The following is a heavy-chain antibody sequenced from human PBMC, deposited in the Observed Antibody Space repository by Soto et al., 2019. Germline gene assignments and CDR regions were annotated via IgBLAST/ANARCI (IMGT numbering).Heavy chain of an antibody. Sequence: ASLKVSCKSSGKTFTGYYIHWVRQAPGQGLEWMGWINPNNDGTTYAEKFQGRVTMTRDTSTSTAYMELSRLRSDDTDVYYCARDLGGSRDSWGQGTLVTVSS. CDR1: GKTFTGYY. CDR2: INPNNDGT. V-gene: IGHV1-2*02. CDR3: ARDLGGSRDS. J-gene: IGHJ4*02. D-gene: IGHD1-26*01.